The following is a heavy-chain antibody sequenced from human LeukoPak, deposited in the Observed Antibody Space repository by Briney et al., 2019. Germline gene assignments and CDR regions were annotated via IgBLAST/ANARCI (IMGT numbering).Heavy chain of an antibody. D-gene: IGHD4-17*01. CDR2: IYRDVTT. J-gene: IGHJ5*01. Sequence: GGSLRLSCAASGFVVSSNYMNWVRPAPGKGVQWVSVIYRDVTTYYADSVEGHFTMSRDTSKNTLYLQTNHLRVDDTAVYYCVRGLYGDYLTDSWGQGTLVSVSS. CDR1: GFVVSSNY. V-gene: IGHV3-53*01. CDR3: VRGLYGDYLTDS.